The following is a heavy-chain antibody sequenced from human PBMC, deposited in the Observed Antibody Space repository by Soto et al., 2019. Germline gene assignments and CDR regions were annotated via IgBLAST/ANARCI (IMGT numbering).Heavy chain of an antibody. J-gene: IGHJ3*01. V-gene: IGHV1-46*01. CDR2: INPTGSMT. CDR3: ARDTGYDHDAFDV. Sequence: ASVKVSCKASGYSFITSYYMHWVRQAPGQGLEWMGIINPTGSMTKYSQRFQGRLTMTRDTSTSTDYMELTTLTSEDTAVYFCARDTGYDHDAFDVWGQGTMVTVSS. D-gene: IGHD5-12*01. CDR1: GYSFITSYY.